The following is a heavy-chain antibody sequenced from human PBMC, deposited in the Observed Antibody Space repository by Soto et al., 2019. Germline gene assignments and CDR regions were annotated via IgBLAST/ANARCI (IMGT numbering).Heavy chain of an antibody. J-gene: IGHJ5*02. Sequence: PSETLSLTCTVSGGSISSGGYYWSWIRQHPGKGLEWIGYIYYSGSTYYNPSLKSRVTISVDTSKNQFSLKLSSVTAADTAVYYCARGNSGYDSHNWFDPWGQGTLVTVSS. CDR3: ARGNSGYDSHNWFDP. CDR1: GGSISSGGYY. CDR2: IYYSGST. D-gene: IGHD5-12*01. V-gene: IGHV4-31*03.